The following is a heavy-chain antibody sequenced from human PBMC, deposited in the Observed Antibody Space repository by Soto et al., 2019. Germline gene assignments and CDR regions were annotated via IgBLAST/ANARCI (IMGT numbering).Heavy chain of an antibody. Sequence: SVKVSCKASGYTFTSYGISWVRQSPVQRLEWMGWISAYNGNTNYSQKLQGRVTMTTDTSTSTAYMELRRLRSDDTAVYYCASRTRGYSYGYEDAFDIWGQGTMVTVSS. CDR2: ISAYNGNT. CDR3: ASRTRGYSYGYEDAFDI. J-gene: IGHJ3*02. D-gene: IGHD5-18*01. CDR1: GYTFTSYG. V-gene: IGHV1-18*04.